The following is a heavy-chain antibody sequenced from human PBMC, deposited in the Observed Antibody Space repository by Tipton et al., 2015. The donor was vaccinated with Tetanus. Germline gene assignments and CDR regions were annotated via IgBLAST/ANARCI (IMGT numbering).Heavy chain of an antibody. CDR1: GFTFRSYW. D-gene: IGHD2-21*02. CDR2: IKEDGSVT. CDR3: ARDGYCASAICYSPYQSPFDN. Sequence: SLRLSCAASGFTFRSYWMSWVRQAPGKGLEWVANIKEDGSVTNYVDSVKGRFTISRDSAKSSLYLQMNSLRAEDTAVYYCARDGYCASAICYSPYQSPFDNWGQGTLVTVSS. V-gene: IGHV3-7*01. J-gene: IGHJ4*02.